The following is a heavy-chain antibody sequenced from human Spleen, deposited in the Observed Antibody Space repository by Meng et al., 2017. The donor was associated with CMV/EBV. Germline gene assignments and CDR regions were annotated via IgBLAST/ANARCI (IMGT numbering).Heavy chain of an antibody. Sequence: GGSLRLSCAASGFIVSNNYMNWVRQAPGKGLEWVSIVYSGGSTYYADSVKGRFTISRDNSKNMLHLQMSSLRAEDTALYYCARTKYDFWSGYFDSWGQGTLVTVSS. V-gene: IGHV3-53*01. J-gene: IGHJ4*02. D-gene: IGHD3-3*01. CDR2: VYSGGST. CDR3: ARTKYDFWSGYFDS. CDR1: GFIVSNNY.